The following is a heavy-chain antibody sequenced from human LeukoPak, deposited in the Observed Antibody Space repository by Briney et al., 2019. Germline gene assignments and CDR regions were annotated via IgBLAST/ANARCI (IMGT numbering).Heavy chain of an antibody. J-gene: IGHJ2*01. CDR2: ISGSGGST. V-gene: IGHV3-23*01. Sequence: GGSLRLSCAASGFTFSSYAMSWVRQAPGKGLEWVSAISGSGGSTYYADSVKGRFTISRDNSKNTLYLQMNSLRAEDTAVYYCAKTLTIFGVAKYPPHWYFDLWGRGTLVTVSS. CDR1: GFTFSSYA. CDR3: AKTLTIFGVAKYPPHWYFDL. D-gene: IGHD3-3*01.